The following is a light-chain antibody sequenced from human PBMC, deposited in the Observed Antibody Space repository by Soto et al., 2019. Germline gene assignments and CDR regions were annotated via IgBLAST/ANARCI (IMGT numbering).Light chain of an antibody. CDR1: QVIGGR. V-gene: IGKV1-12*01. Sequence: DIQMTPSPSSVSASVGDRITITCRANQVIGGRLAWFQQKPGKAPQYLIQAASILQSGVPSRFSGSGSGTEFILTFNNLQPEDFASYFCLQVYSFPRTFGLGTKVDIK. J-gene: IGKJ1*01. CDR3: LQVYSFPRT. CDR2: AAS.